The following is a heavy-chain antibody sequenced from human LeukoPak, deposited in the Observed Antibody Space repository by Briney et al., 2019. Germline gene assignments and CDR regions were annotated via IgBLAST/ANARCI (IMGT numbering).Heavy chain of an antibody. Sequence: ASVKVSCKASGYTFTGYYMHWVRQAPGQGLEWMGWINPNSGGTNYAQKFQGRVTMTRDTSISTAYMELSRLRSDDTAVYYCARQDLRFGEPFDYWGQGTLVTVSS. CDR3: ARQDLRFGEPFDY. V-gene: IGHV1-2*02. CDR2: INPNSGGT. J-gene: IGHJ4*02. D-gene: IGHD3-10*01. CDR1: GYTFTGYY.